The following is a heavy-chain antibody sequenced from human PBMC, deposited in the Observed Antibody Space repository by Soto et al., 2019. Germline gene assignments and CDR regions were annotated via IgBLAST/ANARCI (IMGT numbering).Heavy chain of an antibody. D-gene: IGHD6-6*01. CDR2: INPNSGGT. CDR3: AKDLTRQLAYWLDP. Sequence: ASVKVSCKASGYTFTGYYMHWVRQAPGQGLEWMGWINPNSGGTNYAQKFQGWVTMTRDTSISTAYMELSRLRSDDTALYYCAKDLTRQLAYWLDPWGQGTQVTVS. V-gene: IGHV1-2*04. J-gene: IGHJ5*02. CDR1: GYTFTGYY.